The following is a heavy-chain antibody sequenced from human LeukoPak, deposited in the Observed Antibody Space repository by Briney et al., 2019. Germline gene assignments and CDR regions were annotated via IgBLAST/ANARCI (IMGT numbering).Heavy chain of an antibody. CDR3: AREGGVDRPGLDY. Sequence: SQTLSLTSRVSGGPITNHSWSWIRRTPRETLEYIGSIYSTGSTYYYPSLKSRLTISPDTSQNQFSLRLTSVGAADTAVYYCAREGGVDRPGLDYWGQGTLVAVSS. J-gene: IGHJ4*02. V-gene: IGHV4-59*11. D-gene: IGHD2-8*02. CDR2: IYSTGST. CDR1: GGPITNHS.